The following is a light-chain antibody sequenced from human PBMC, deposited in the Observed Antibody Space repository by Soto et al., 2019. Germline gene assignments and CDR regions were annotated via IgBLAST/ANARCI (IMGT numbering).Light chain of an antibody. Sequence: QSALTQPASVSGSPGQSITISCTGTSSDIGGYNYVSWYQQYPGKAPKLLIYEVSNRPSGVSNRFSGSKSGNTVSLTISGLQADDEADYYCNSYSTSTTRVFGGGTKLTVL. J-gene: IGLJ3*02. CDR1: SSDIGGYNY. CDR3: NSYSTSTTRV. V-gene: IGLV2-14*01. CDR2: EVS.